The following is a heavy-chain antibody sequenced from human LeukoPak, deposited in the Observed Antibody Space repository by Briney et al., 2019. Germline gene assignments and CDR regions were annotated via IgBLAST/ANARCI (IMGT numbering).Heavy chain of an antibody. Sequence: GGSLRLSCAASGFTFSIYNMNWVRQTPGKGLECVSYISSSDTTIYYADSVKGRFTISRDDAKSSLYLQMNSLSADDAGVYFCARGAVGLDYWGQGTLVTVSS. CDR3: ARGAVGLDY. D-gene: IGHD3-10*01. CDR1: GFTFSIYN. CDR2: ISSSDTTI. V-gene: IGHV3-48*04. J-gene: IGHJ4*02.